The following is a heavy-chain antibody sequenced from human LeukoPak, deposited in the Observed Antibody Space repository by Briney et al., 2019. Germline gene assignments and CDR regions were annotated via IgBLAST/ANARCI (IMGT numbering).Heavy chain of an antibody. V-gene: IGHV4-30-4*01. D-gene: IGHD1-14*01. CDR1: GGSISSGDYY. CDR2: IYYSGST. Sequence: SQTLSLTCTVSGGSISSGDYYWSWIRQPPGKGLEWIGYIYYSGSTYYNPSLKSRVTITVDTSKNQFSLKLSSVTAADTAVYYCASGTGYWYFELWGRGTLVTVSS. CDR3: ASGTGYWYFEL. J-gene: IGHJ2*01.